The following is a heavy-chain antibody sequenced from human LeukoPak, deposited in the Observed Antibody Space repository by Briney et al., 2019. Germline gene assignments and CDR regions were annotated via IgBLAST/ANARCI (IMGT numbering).Heavy chain of an antibody. CDR3: ARVLWLQYWYFDL. V-gene: IGHV1-69*13. Sequence: VASVKVSCKASGGTFSSYAISWVRQAPGQGLEWMGGNIPIFGTANYAQKFQGRVTITADESTSTAYMELSSLRSEDTAVYYCARVLWLQYWYFDLWGRGTLVTVSS. J-gene: IGHJ2*01. CDR2: NIPIFGTA. D-gene: IGHD5-18*01. CDR1: GGTFSSYA.